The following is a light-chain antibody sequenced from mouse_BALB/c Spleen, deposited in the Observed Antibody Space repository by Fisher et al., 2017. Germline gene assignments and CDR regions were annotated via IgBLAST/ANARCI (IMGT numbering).Light chain of an antibody. Sequence: DIVLTQSPAIMAASLGQKVTMTCSASSSVSSSYLHWYQQKSGTSPKLWIYRTSNLASGVPSRFSGSGSGTSYSLTISSMEAEDAATYYCQQRSSNPLTFGAGTKL. CDR3: QQRSSNPLT. CDR2: RTS. CDR1: SSVSSSY. J-gene: IGKJ5*01. V-gene: IGKV4-51*01.